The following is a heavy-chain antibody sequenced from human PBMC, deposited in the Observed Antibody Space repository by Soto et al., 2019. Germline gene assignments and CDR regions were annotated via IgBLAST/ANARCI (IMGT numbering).Heavy chain of an antibody. CDR2: IYYSGST. D-gene: IGHD1-26*01. CDR3: ARVSGSYYYGMDV. Sequence: PSETLSLTCTVSGGPISSSSHYWAWIRQPPGKGLEWIGSIYYSGSTYYNPSLKSRVTIPVDKSKNQFSLKLSSVTAADTAVYYCARVSGSYYYGMDVWGQGTTVTVSS. J-gene: IGHJ6*02. V-gene: IGHV4-39*07. CDR1: GGPISSSSHY.